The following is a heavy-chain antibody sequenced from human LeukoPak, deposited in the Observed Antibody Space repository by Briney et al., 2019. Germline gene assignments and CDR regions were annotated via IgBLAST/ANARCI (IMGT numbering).Heavy chain of an antibody. CDR3: ASVPHITMVRGVTNRYYYYYGMDV. V-gene: IGHV4-59*08. D-gene: IGHD3-10*01. CDR1: GGSISSYY. J-gene: IGHJ6*02. Sequence: KPSETLSLTCTVSGGSISSYYWSWIRQPPGKGLEWIGYIYYSGSTKYNPSLKSRVTIAVATSKNHSSLRLSSVTAADTAMYYCASVPHITMVRGVTNRYYYYYGMDVWGQGTTVTVSS. CDR2: IYYSGST.